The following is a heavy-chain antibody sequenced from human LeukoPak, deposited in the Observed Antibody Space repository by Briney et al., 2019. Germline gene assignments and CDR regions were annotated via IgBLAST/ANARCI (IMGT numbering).Heavy chain of an antibody. V-gene: IGHV4-34*01. CDR1: GGSFSGYY. CDR3: ATIQRDHAFDI. CDR2: INQSGGA. J-gene: IGHJ3*02. Sequence: SETLSLTCAVYGGSFSGYYWSWIRQPPGKRLEWIGEINQSGGANHNPSLGSRVSILVDTSKNQFSLKLSSMTAADTAVYFCATIQRDHAFDIWGQGTMVTVSS. D-gene: IGHD6-25*01.